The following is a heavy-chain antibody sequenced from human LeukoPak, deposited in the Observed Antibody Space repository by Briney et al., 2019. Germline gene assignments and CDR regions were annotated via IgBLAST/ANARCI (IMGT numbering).Heavy chain of an antibody. CDR3: TRDWSPSSFDY. V-gene: IGHV3-33*01. CDR1: GFTFSSYG. Sequence: PGRSLRLSCAASGFTFSSYGMHWVRQAPGKGLEWVAVIWYDGSNKYYADSVKGRFTISRGNAKSSLYLQMNSLRAEDTAVYYCTRDWSPSSFDYWGQGSLVTVSS. CDR2: IWYDGSNK. J-gene: IGHJ4*02.